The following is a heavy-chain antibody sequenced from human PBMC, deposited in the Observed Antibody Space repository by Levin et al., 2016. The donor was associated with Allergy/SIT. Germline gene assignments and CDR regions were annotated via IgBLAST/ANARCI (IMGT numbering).Heavy chain of an antibody. Sequence: VRQMPGKGLEWMGRIDPSDSYTNYSPSFQGHVTISADKSISTAYLQWSSLKASDTAMYYCARHPYSGSQNWFDPWGQGTLVTVSS. CDR3: ARHPYSGSQNWFDP. J-gene: IGHJ5*02. V-gene: IGHV5-10-1*01. D-gene: IGHD1-26*01. CDR2: IDPSDSYT.